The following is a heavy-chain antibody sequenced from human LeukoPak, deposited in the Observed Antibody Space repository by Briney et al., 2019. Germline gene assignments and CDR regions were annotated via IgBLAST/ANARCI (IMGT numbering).Heavy chain of an antibody. V-gene: IGHV4-34*01. Sequence: SQTLSLTCAVYGGSFSGYYWSWIRQPPGKGLEWIGEINHSGSTNYNPSLKHRVTISVDTSKNQFSLKLSSVTAADTAVYYCARGPIVVVVAATANWFDPWGQGTLVTVSS. CDR1: GGSFSGYY. J-gene: IGHJ5*02. D-gene: IGHD2-15*01. CDR2: INHSGST. CDR3: ARGPIVVVVAATANWFDP.